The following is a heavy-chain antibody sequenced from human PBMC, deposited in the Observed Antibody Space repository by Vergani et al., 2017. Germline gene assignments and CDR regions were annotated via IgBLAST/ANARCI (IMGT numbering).Heavy chain of an antibody. CDR2: IYWNDDK. Sequence: QITLKESGPTLVKPTQTLTLTCTFSGFSLSTSGVGVGWIRQPPGKALEWLALIYWNDDKRYSPSLKSRLTITKDTSKNQVVLTMTNMDPVDTATYYCAHRRSDYYDSSGYPYYFDYWGQGTLVTVSS. CDR1: GFSLSTSGVG. V-gene: IGHV2-5*01. CDR3: AHRRSDYYDSSGYPYYFDY. J-gene: IGHJ4*02. D-gene: IGHD3-22*01.